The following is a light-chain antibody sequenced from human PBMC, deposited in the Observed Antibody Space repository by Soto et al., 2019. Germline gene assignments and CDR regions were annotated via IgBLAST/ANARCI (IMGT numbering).Light chain of an antibody. CDR2: DAS. V-gene: IGKV1-5*01. Sequence: DIQMPQYPSTLSASVGDRVTITCRASQSISAWLAWYPQKLGRAPMPLIYDASSLESGVPSRFRGSGYGTELTLTISSRQADDLETYYCQQYNNYSSLTFGGGTKVDIK. CDR3: QQYNNYSSLT. J-gene: IGKJ4*02. CDR1: QSISAW.